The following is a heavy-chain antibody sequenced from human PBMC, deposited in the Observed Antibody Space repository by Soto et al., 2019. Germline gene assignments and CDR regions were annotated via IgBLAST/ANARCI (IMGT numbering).Heavy chain of an antibody. CDR2: IRSKANSYTN. CDR1: GFTFSGSA. D-gene: IGHD4-17*01. J-gene: IGHJ3*02. V-gene: IGHV3-73*01. CDR3: TRSSPIPRSTPTTVTYDAFDI. Sequence: GGSLRLSCAASGFTFSGSAMHWVRQASGKGLEWVGRIRSKANSYTNAYTASVKGRFTISRDDCKDTAYLQMNSLKTEDTAVYYCTRSSPIPRSTPTTVTYDAFDIWGQGTMVTVSS.